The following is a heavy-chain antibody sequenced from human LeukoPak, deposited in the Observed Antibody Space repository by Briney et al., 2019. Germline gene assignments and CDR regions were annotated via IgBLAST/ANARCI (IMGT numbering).Heavy chain of an antibody. CDR1: GGSLSNYY. D-gene: IGHD6-13*01. V-gene: IGHV4-59*06. CDR2: IYYSGST. J-gene: IGHJ4*02. CDR3: ARVAAGHFDY. Sequence: SETLSLTCSVSGGSLSNYYWSWIRQPAGKGLEWIGYIYYSGSTYYNPSLKSRVTISVDTSKNQFSLKLSSVTAADTAVYYCARVAAGHFDYWGQGTLVTVSS.